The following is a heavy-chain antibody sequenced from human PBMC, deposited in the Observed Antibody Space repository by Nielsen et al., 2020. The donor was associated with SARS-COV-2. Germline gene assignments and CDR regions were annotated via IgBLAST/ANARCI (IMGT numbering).Heavy chain of an antibody. CDR2: IYSGGSST. Sequence: GESLKISCAASGFTFSSYAMSWVRQAPGKGLEWVSVIYSGGSSTYYADSVKGRFTISRDNSKNTLYLQMISLRAEDTAVYYCAKGGAVAGTGGDYWGQGTLVTVSS. V-gene: IGHV3-23*03. CDR3: AKGGAVAGTGGDY. CDR1: GFTFSSYA. D-gene: IGHD6-19*01. J-gene: IGHJ4*02.